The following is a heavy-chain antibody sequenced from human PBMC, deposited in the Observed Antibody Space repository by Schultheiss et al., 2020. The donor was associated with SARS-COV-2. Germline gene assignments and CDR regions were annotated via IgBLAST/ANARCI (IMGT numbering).Heavy chain of an antibody. J-gene: IGHJ4*02. V-gene: IGHV1-18*01. Sequence: GESLKISWKASGGTFSSYAISWVRQAPGQGLEWMGWISAYNGNTNYAQKLQGRVTMTTDTSTSTAYMELRSLRSDDTAVYYCARGRGSGQEWGGYWGQGTLVTVSS. CDR3: ARGRGSGQEWGGY. CDR2: ISAYNGNT. CDR1: GGTFSSYA. D-gene: IGHD2-15*01.